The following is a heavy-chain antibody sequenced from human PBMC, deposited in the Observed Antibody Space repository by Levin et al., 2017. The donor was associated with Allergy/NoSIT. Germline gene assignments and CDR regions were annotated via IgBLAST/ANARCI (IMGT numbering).Heavy chain of an antibody. CDR2: IYVSGTT. V-gene: IGHV4-4*07. D-gene: IGHD1/OR15-1a*01. Sequence: PSQTLSLTCSVSAQSIGVYSWSWIRQTSERGLQWLGRIYVSGTTNYNPSLKHRISMSFDTSRTRFSLSLTSLTAADTAVYFCARNNGRGFFDFWGLGTLVTVSS. CDR3: ARNNGRGFFDF. J-gene: IGHJ4*02. CDR1: AQSIGVYS.